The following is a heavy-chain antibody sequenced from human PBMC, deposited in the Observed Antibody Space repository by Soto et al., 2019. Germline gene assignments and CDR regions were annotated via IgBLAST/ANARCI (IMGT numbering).Heavy chain of an antibody. CDR1: GGSIRSSSYY. J-gene: IGHJ2*01. CDR2: IYFSGST. V-gene: IGHV4-31*03. Sequence: TLSLTCTVSGGSIRSSSYYWSWIRHHPGKGLEWIGFIYFSGSTFYHPSLKSRVAISIDPPRNQFSLKLTSVTAADTAVYYCAREIRNQSGDSHFWCFDLWGRGTQVTVSS. CDR3: AREIRNQSGDSHFWCFDL. D-gene: IGHD3-3*02.